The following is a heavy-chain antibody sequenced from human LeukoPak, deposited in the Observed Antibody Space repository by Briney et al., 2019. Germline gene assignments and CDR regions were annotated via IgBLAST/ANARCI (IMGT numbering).Heavy chain of an antibody. CDR2: ISGDSCNT. CDR1: GFTFSNYG. J-gene: IGHJ4*02. Sequence: GGSLRLSCAASGFTFSNYGLCWVRQAPGQGLEWVSLISGDSCNTYYPDSVKGRFTISRDNSKNTVYLQMNSLRAEDTALYYCAPDLRGSASSLDDWGQGTLVTVSS. CDR3: APDLRGSASSLDD. D-gene: IGHD6-25*01. V-gene: IGHV3-23*01.